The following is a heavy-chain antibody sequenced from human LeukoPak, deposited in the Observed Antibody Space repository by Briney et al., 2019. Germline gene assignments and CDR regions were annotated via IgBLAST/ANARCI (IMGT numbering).Heavy chain of an antibody. D-gene: IGHD3-22*01. CDR2: INHSGST. CDR3: ARAYYYYDSSGGVGY. J-gene: IGHJ4*02. CDR1: GGSFSGYY. Sequence: TSETLSLTCAVYGGSFSGYYWSWIRQPPGKGLEWIGEINHSGSTNYNPSLKSRVTISVDTSKNQFSLKLSSVTAADTAVYYCARAYYYYDSSGGVGYWGQGTLVTVSS. V-gene: IGHV4-34*01.